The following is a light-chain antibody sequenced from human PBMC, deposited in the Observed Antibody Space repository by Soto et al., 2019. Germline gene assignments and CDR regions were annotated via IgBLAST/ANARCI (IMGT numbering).Light chain of an antibody. CDR3: QQYVHWPPGT. Sequence: EIVLTQSPVTLSLSPGERATLSCRASQSVNNYLAWYQQKPGQAPRLLIYDASIRANGIPARFSGSGSGTEFTLTISSLQSEDVAVYDCQQYVHWPPGTFGQGTKVDIK. CDR1: QSVNNY. J-gene: IGKJ1*01. V-gene: IGKV3-11*01. CDR2: DAS.